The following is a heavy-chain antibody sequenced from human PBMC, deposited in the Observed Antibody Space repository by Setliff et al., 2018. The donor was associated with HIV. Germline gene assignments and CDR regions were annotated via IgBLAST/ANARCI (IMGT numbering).Heavy chain of an antibody. V-gene: IGHV1-46*01. CDR2: INPSGGST. CDR1: GYTFTKYD. J-gene: IGHJ5*01. D-gene: IGHD3-16*01. Sequence: GASVKVSCKASGYTFTKYDINWVRQAPGRGLEWMGIINPSGGSTTYAQKFQGRGTMTRETSTKTVYMELSSLRLEDTAVYYCVRGGPQQIDLDSWGHGTLVTVSS. CDR3: VRGGPQQIDLDS.